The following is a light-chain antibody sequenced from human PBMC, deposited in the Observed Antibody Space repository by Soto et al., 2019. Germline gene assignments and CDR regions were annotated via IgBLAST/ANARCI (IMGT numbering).Light chain of an antibody. CDR1: QSVSSSY. Sequence: EIVLTQSPGTLSLSPGERATLSCRASQSVSSSYLAWYQQKPGQAPRLLIYGASSMATGIPDRFSGSGSGKDFTLTISRLEPEDFAVYYCQQYGSSPYTFGQGTKLEIK. CDR2: GAS. J-gene: IGKJ2*01. V-gene: IGKV3-20*01. CDR3: QQYGSSPYT.